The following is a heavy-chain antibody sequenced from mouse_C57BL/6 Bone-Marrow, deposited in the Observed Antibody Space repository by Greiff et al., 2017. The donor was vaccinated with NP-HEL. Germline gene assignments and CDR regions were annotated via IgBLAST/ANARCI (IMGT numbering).Heavy chain of an antibody. Sequence: QVQLQQPGTELVKPGASVKLSCKASGYNFTSYWMHWVKQRPGQGLEWIGNINPSNGGTNYNEKFKSKATLTVDKSSSTAYMQLSSLTSEDSAVYYCARLSYYYGDHYYAMDYWGQGTSVTVSS. CDR2: INPSNGGT. CDR1: GYNFTSYW. CDR3: ARLSYYYGDHYYAMDY. V-gene: IGHV1-53*01. D-gene: IGHD1-1*01. J-gene: IGHJ4*01.